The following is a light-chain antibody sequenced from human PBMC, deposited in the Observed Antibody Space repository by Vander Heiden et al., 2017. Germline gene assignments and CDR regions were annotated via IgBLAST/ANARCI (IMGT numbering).Light chain of an antibody. J-gene: IGLJ1*01. CDR1: SSDVGGYNY. Sequence: QSALPQPRSVSGSPGQSVTISCTGTSSDVGGYNYVSWYQQHPGKAPKLMLYDVSKRPSGVPDRFSGSKSGNTASLTISGLQAEDEADYYCCSYAGSYTYVFGTGTKVTVL. CDR3: CSYAGSYTYV. CDR2: DVS. V-gene: IGLV2-11*01.